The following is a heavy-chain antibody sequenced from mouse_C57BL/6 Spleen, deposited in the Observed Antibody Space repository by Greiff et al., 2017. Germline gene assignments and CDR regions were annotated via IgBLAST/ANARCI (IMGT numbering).Heavy chain of an antibody. CDR2: ISSGSSTI. D-gene: IGHD2-3*01. Sequence: EVMLVESGGGLVKPGGSLKLSCAASGFTFSDYGMHWVRQAPEKGLEWVAYISSGSSTIYYADTVKGRFTISRDNAKNTLFLQMTSLRSEDTAMYYCAKAGYSVYFDYWGQGTTLTVSS. CDR3: AKAGYSVYFDY. J-gene: IGHJ2*01. V-gene: IGHV5-17*01. CDR1: GFTFSDYG.